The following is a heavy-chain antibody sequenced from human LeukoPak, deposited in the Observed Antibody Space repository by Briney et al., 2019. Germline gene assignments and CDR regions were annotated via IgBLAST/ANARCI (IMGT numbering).Heavy chain of an antibody. D-gene: IGHD5-18*01. Sequence: GGSLRLSCAAPGFTFSSYGMHWVRQAPGKGLEWVAVISYNGSNKYYADSVKGRFTISRDNSKNTLYLQMNSLRAEDTAVYYCAKILGGYSYGYYYYGMDVWGQGTTVTVSS. CDR3: AKILGGYSYGYYYYGMDV. V-gene: IGHV3-30*18. J-gene: IGHJ6*02. CDR1: GFTFSSYG. CDR2: ISYNGSNK.